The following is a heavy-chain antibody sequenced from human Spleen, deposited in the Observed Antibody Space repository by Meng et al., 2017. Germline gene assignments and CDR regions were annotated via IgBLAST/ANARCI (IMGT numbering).Heavy chain of an antibody. V-gene: IGHV1-2*06. J-gene: IGHJ4*02. CDR3: ARDEDISAAGKLFGDY. CDR2: IDPNNDHT. D-gene: IGHD6-13*01. Sequence: QVDLGQSWPEVKKPGASVKPSCKPSGYTFAADWIHWLRQAPGQGLEWMGRIDPNNDHTQYAQNFQGRVTMTSDTSISTVYMELNGLRSDDTAVYYCARDEDISAAGKLFGDYWGQGTLVTVSS. CDR1: GYTFAADW.